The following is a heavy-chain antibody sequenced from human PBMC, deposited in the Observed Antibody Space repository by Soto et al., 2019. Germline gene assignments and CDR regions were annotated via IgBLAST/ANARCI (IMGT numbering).Heavy chain of an antibody. Sequence: SETLSLTCTVSVGSISNAAYSWSWIRQPPGKGLEWIGYIYPSGMPFYNPSLRSRVTISIDRSNDQFSLNLKSVTAADTAVYYCARERGGYGLFDSWGQGTLVTVSS. CDR3: ARERGGYGLFDS. CDR2: IYPSGMP. CDR1: VGSISNAAYS. J-gene: IGHJ4*02. D-gene: IGHD5-18*01. V-gene: IGHV4-30-2*01.